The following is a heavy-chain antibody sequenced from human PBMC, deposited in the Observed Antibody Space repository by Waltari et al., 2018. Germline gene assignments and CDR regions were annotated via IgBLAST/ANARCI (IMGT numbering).Heavy chain of an antibody. Sequence: QVQLQESGPGLVKPSETLSLTCAVSGDSITSASYWGWIRQPPGKGLGWMCSVYHFGSSSSSPSRKSRVTMSVDTSKRQFSLNLSSVTAADTAVYYCARHESAHYGGFDSWGRGTLVTVSA. CDR3: ARHESAHYGGFDS. CDR2: VYHFGSS. D-gene: IGHD4-17*01. V-gene: IGHV4-38-2*01. J-gene: IGHJ4*02. CDR1: GDSITSASY.